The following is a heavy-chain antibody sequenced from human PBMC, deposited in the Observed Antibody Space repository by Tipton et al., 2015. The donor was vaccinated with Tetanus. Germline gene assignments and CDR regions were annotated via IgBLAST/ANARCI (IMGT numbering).Heavy chain of an antibody. Sequence: TLSLTCAVSGGPFRGYYWSWIRQPPGMGLEWIGEIDQFGNTNYNPSLKSRLTLSVDTSKNQFSLKLSSVTAADTAVYYCARGVTMIVVVNYFDYWGQGILVTVSS. D-gene: IGHD3-22*01. CDR2: IDQFGNT. CDR1: GGPFRGYY. J-gene: IGHJ4*02. V-gene: IGHV4-34*01. CDR3: ARGVTMIVVVNYFDY.